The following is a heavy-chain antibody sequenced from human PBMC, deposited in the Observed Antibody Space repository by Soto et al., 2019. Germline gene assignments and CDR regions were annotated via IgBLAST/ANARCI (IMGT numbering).Heavy chain of an antibody. Sequence: SETLSLTCAVYGGSFSGYYWSWIRQPPGKGLEWIGEINHSGNTNYNPSLKSRVTISVDTSKNQFSLKLSSVTAADTAVYYCARGPSTYYYDSSGYYFDYWGQGTRVTVSS. D-gene: IGHD3-22*01. CDR2: INHSGNT. J-gene: IGHJ4*02. V-gene: IGHV4-34*01. CDR3: ARGPSTYYYDSSGYYFDY. CDR1: GGSFSGYY.